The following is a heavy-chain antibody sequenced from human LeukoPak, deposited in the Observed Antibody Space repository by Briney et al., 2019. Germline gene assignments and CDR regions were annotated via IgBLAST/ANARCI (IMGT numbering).Heavy chain of an antibody. CDR3: ARGPTYYYDSSGYPFDY. D-gene: IGHD3-22*01. Sequence: GGSLRLSCAAPGFTFSSYSMNWVRQAPGKGLEWVSSISSSSSYIYYADSVKGRFTISRDNAKNSLYLQMNSLRAEDTAVYYCARGPTYYYDSSGYPFDYWGQGTLVTVSS. CDR1: GFTFSSYS. J-gene: IGHJ4*02. CDR2: ISSSSSYI. V-gene: IGHV3-21*01.